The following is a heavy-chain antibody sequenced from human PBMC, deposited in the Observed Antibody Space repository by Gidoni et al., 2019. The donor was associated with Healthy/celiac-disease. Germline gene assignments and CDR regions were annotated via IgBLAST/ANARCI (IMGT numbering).Heavy chain of an antibody. CDR3: ARGPPVVAATPSNYGMDV. CDR1: GYTFTGYY. V-gene: IGHV1-2*04. CDR2: INPNSGGT. J-gene: IGHJ6*02. D-gene: IGHD2-15*01. Sequence: QVQLVQSGAEVKKPGASVKVSCQASGYTFTGYYMHWVRQAPGQGLEWMGWINPNSGGTNYAQKFQGWVTMTRDTSISTAYMEMSRLRSDDTAVYYCARGPPVVAATPSNYGMDVWGQGTTVTVSS.